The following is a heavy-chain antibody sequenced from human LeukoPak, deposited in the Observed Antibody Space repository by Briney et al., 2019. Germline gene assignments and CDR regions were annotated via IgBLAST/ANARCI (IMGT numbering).Heavy chain of an antibody. J-gene: IGHJ5*02. CDR1: GGSISSGSYY. CDR2: IYTSGST. D-gene: IGHD3-10*01. V-gene: IGHV4-61*02. Sequence: PSETLSLTCTVSGGSISSGSYYWSWIRQPAGKGLEWIGRIYTSGSTNYNPSLKSRVTISVDTSKNQFSLKLSSVTAADTAVYYCARERRGWFDPWGQGTLVTVSS. CDR3: ARERRGWFDP.